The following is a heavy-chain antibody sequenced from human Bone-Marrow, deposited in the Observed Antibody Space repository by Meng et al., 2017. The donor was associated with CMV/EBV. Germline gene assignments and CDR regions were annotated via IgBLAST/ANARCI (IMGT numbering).Heavy chain of an antibody. V-gene: IGHV4-34*01. Sequence: SETLSPTCAVYGGSFIGYYWSWIRQPPGKGLEWNGEINHSGSTNYNPSLKSRVTISVDTSKIQFSLKLSSVTAADTAVYYCARGLVVPAPYGMDVWGQGTTVTVSS. J-gene: IGHJ6*02. CDR2: INHSGST. CDR3: ARGLVVPAPYGMDV. CDR1: GGSFIGYY. D-gene: IGHD2-2*01.